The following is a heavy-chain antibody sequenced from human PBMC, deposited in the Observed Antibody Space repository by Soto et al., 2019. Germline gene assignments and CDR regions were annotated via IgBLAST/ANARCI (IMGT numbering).Heavy chain of an antibody. J-gene: IGHJ6*03. Sequence: GGSLRLSCAASGFTYTNYAITWVRQTPRKGLEWVLTIITSGGNRYYADSVKGRFTISRDNSKNTLYLQMNSLRAEDTAVYYCARDFVVVPAAMIRHYYYMDVWGKGTTVTVPS. CDR1: GFTYTNYA. CDR2: IITSGGNR. D-gene: IGHD2-2*01. CDR3: ARDFVVVPAAMIRHYYYMDV. V-gene: IGHV3-23*01.